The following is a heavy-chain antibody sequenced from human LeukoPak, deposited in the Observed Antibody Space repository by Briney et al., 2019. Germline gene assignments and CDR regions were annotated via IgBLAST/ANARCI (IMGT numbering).Heavy chain of an antibody. D-gene: IGHD2-2*01. CDR3: ARDVLGYCSSTSCYGTRGSSDY. V-gene: IGHV1-18*01. Sequence: EASVKVSCKASGYTFTSYGISWVRQAPGQGLEWMGWISAYNGNTNYAQKLQGRVTMTTDTSTSTAYMELRSLRSDDTAVYYCARDVLGYCSSTSCYGTRGSSDYWGQGTLVTVSS. J-gene: IGHJ4*02. CDR2: ISAYNGNT. CDR1: GYTFTSYG.